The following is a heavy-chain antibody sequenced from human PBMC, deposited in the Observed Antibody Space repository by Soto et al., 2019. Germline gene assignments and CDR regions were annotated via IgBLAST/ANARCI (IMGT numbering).Heavy chain of an antibody. CDR3: AKSPTWSNWFIDF. CDR2: ISGSGDTT. CDR1: GFSFSNYA. J-gene: IGHJ4*02. V-gene: IGHV3-23*01. Sequence: PVGSLRLSCAASGFSFSNYAMNWVRQAPGKGLEWVSGISGSGDTTYYADSVKGRFTISRDNSKSTLYLQMSSLRAEDTAVFHCAKSPTWSNWFIDFWGQGTLVTVSS. D-gene: IGHD6-13*01.